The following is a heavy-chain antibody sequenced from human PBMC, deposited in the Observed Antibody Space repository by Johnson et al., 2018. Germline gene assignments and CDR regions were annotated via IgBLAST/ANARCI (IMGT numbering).Heavy chain of an antibody. D-gene: IGHD2-15*01. CDR1: GGNLNNYG. CDR3: EGDPLPNRVVVGPAGRDV. V-gene: IGHV1-69*06. Sequence: QVQLVESGAEVKKPGSSVKVSCKASGGNLNNYGITWVRQAPGQGPEWMGWFIPVAETANYAQKFQGRITITADKSTGTTYMGRNRRRLEDSAVYYCEGDPLPNRVVVGPAGRDVGGQGTKVTVSS. CDR2: FIPVAETA. J-gene: IGHJ6*02.